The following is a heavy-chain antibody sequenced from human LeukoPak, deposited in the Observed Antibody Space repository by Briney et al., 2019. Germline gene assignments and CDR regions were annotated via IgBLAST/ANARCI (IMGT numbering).Heavy chain of an antibody. CDR2: ISWNSGSI. D-gene: IGHD3-10*01. J-gene: IGHJ4*02. Sequence: GGSLRLSCAASGFTFDDYAMHWVRQAPGKGLEWVSGISWNSGSIGYADSVKGRFTISRDNAKNSLYLQMNSLRAEDTALYYCAKDGAMVRGGCFDYWGQGTLVTVSS. CDR1: GFTFDDYA. CDR3: AKDGAMVRGGCFDY. V-gene: IGHV3-9*01.